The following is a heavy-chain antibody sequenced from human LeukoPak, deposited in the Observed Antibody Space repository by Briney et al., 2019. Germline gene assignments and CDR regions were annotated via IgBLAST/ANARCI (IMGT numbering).Heavy chain of an antibody. D-gene: IGHD2-2*02. J-gene: IGHJ4*02. CDR1: GYTFTGYY. CDR3: ARVLKYQLLYHY. V-gene: IGHV1-2*02. CDR2: INPNSGGT. Sequence: ASVKVSCKASGYTFTGYYMHWVRQAPGQGLEWMGWINPNSGGTNYAQKFQGRVTMTRDTSISTAYMELSRLRSDDTAVYYRARVLKYQLLYHYWGQGTLVTVSS.